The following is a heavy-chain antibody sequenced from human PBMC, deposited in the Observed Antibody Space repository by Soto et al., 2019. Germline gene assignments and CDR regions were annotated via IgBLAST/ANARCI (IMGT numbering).Heavy chain of an antibody. CDR1: GYTFTGYY. CDR3: ARSSLESRGWFDP. J-gene: IGHJ5*02. D-gene: IGHD1-1*01. CDR2: INPNSGGT. V-gene: IGHV1-2*02. Sequence: ASVKVSCKASGYTFTGYYMHWVRQAPGQGLEWMGWINPNSGGTNYAQKFQGRVTMTRDTSISTAYMELSRLRSDDTAVYYCARSSLESRGWFDPWGQGTLVTVSS.